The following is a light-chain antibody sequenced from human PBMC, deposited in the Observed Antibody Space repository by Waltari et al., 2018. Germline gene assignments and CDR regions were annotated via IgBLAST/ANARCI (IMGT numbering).Light chain of an antibody. CDR3: QQYNDWPPWT. J-gene: IGKJ1*01. CDR1: QHINMN. Sequence: EIVLTQSPATLSLSPGETATLSCRASQHINMNLAWYLHKPGQAPRLLFYGAATRESGVPARVRGSGSGTEFTLTISSRQSEDFGVYYCQQYNDWPPWTFGQGTKVEV. CDR2: GAA. V-gene: IGKV3-15*01.